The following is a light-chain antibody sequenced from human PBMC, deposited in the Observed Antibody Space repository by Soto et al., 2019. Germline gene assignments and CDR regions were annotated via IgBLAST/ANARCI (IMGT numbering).Light chain of an antibody. V-gene: IGLV1-36*01. J-gene: IGLJ3*02. CDR2: FDN. Sequence: QSVLTQPPSVSVAPRQRVTISCSGSSSNMENNAVNWYQHVPGKAPKLLIHFDNRVPSGTPDRFSGSKSGTSASLVISGLQSEDEADYYCAVWDDSLNGPLFGGGTKVTVL. CDR3: AVWDDSLNGPL. CDR1: SSNMENNA.